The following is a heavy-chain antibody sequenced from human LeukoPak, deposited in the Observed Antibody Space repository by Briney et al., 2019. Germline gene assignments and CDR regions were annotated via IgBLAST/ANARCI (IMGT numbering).Heavy chain of an antibody. Sequence: GGSLRLSCAGTGFTFSSHSMNWVRQAPGKGLEWVSSVSRGSTYISYADSLKGRFTASRDNAKNSLYLQMNSLRAEDTAVYYWARVGQLPYPLYYFDYWGQGTLVTVSS. CDR2: VSRGSTYI. CDR3: ARVGQLPYPLYYFDY. J-gene: IGHJ4*02. V-gene: IGHV3-21*01. D-gene: IGHD1-1*01. CDR1: GFTFSSHS.